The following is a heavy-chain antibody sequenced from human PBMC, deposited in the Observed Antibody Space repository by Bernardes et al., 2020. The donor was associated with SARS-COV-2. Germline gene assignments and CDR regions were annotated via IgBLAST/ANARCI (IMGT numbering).Heavy chain of an antibody. Sequence: SFAFSGFRFSNYGMIWVHKAPGKGLEWVEVVSYDGNNAYSADSVKGRFTISRDNSNDTLYLQMDSLKDEDTAMYFCAKGRDFYGAECAVDIWGRGTVVTVSS. D-gene: IGHD3-10*01. CDR1: GFRFSNYG. CDR3: AKGRDFYGAECAVDI. CDR2: VSYDGNNA. J-gene: IGHJ3*02. V-gene: IGHV3-30*18.